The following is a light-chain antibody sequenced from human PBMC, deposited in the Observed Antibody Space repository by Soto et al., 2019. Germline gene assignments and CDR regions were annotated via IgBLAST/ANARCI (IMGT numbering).Light chain of an antibody. V-gene: IGKV3-15*01. J-gene: IGKJ5*01. CDR2: GAS. CDR3: QQRSNWPRIT. Sequence: ETVMTQSPATLSVSPGERATLSCRASQSVNSNLAWYQQKLGQAPRVLIYGASTRATGIPARFSGSGSETEFILTISSLQSEDFAVYYCQQRSNWPRITFGQGTRLEIK. CDR1: QSVNSN.